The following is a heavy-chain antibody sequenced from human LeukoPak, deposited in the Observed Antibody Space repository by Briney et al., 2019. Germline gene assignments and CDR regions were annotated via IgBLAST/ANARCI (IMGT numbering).Heavy chain of an antibody. Sequence: SQTLSLTCTVSGDSVSSYSAAWNWLRQSPSRGLEWLGRSYYRTKWSNAYAVSVKSRITINPDPYQIHFSLQLNSLTPEDTAVYYCARAPIGGWYFDRWGRGTLVTVSS. CDR3: ARAPIGGWYFDR. J-gene: IGHJ2*01. CDR2: SYYRTKWSN. D-gene: IGHD2-15*01. CDR1: GDSVSSYSAA. V-gene: IGHV6-1*01.